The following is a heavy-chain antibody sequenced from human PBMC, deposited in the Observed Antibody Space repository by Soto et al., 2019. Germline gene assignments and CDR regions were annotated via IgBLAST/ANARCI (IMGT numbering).Heavy chain of an antibody. CDR1: GFTFSSYS. V-gene: IGHV3-21*01. CDR3: AREVNIAYYC. Sequence: EVQLVESGGGLVKPGGSLRLSCAASGFTFSSYSMNWVRQAPGKGLEWVSSISSSSTYIYYADSVKGRFTISRDNAKNSLYLQMNSLRAEDTAVYYCAREVNIAYYCWGQGTLVTVSS. J-gene: IGHJ4*02. CDR2: ISSSSTYI. D-gene: IGHD5-12*01.